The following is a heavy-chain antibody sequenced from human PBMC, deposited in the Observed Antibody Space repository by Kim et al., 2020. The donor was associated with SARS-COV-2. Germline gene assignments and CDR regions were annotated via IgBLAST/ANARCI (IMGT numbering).Heavy chain of an antibody. V-gene: IGHV4-59*08. Sequence: SVTLSLTCIVSGDSINGYYWSWIRQTPGKGLEWIGYVSYTGTTNYNPSLKSRATISVDTSKNQFSLELTSVTAADTAMYYCARRAGQLGTPFDYWGQGTL. CDR1: GDSINGYY. CDR2: VSYTGTT. D-gene: IGHD6-13*01. J-gene: IGHJ4*02. CDR3: ARRAGQLGTPFDY.